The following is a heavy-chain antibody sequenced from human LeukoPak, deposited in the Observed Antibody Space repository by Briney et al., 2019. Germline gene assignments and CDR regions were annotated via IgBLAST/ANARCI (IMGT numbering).Heavy chain of an antibody. CDR2: IYYSGST. CDR1: GGSISSSSYY. Sequence: PSETLSLTCTVSGGSISSSSYYWGWIRQPPGKGLEWIGSIYYSGSTYYNPSLKSRVTISVDTSKNQFSLKLSSVTAADTAVYYCASRSSSGYSYLDAFDIWGQGTMVTVSS. J-gene: IGHJ3*02. CDR3: ASRSSSGYSYLDAFDI. V-gene: IGHV4-39*01. D-gene: IGHD3-22*01.